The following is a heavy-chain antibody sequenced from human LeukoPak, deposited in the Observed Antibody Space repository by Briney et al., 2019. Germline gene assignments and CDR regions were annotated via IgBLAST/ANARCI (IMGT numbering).Heavy chain of an antibody. CDR1: GFTFDDYG. Sequence: GGSLRLSCAASGFTFDDYGMSWVRQAPGKGLEWVSGINWNGGSTGYADSVKGRFTISRDNAKNSLYLQMNSLRAEDTALYYCARGGSYASYYYYMDVWGKGTTVTVSS. CDR3: ARGGSYASYYYYMDV. CDR2: INWNGGST. V-gene: IGHV3-20*04. D-gene: IGHD1-26*01. J-gene: IGHJ6*03.